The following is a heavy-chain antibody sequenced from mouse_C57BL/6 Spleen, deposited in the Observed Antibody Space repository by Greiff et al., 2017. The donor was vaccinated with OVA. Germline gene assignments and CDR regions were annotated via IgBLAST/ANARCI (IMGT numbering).Heavy chain of an antibody. D-gene: IGHD1-1*01. CDR1: GYTFTSYW. CDR3: AIGGYYYGSSGAY. J-gene: IGHJ3*01. V-gene: IGHV1-74*01. CDR2: IHPSDSDT. Sequence: VKLQQPGAELVKPGASVKVSCKASGYTFTSYWMHWVKQRPGQGLEWIGRIHPSDSDTNYNQKFKGKATLTVDKSSSTAYMQLSSLTSEDSAVYYCAIGGYYYGSSGAYWGQGTLVTVSA.